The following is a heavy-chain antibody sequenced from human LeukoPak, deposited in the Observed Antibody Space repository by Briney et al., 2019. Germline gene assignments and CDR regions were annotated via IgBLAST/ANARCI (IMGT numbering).Heavy chain of an antibody. CDR2: IYYSGST. CDR3: ASWRAWGSKYYFDY. V-gene: IGHV4-59*01. CDR1: GGSISSYY. J-gene: IGHJ4*02. Sequence: PSETLSLTCTVSGGSISSYYWSWIRQPPGKGLEWIGYIYYSGSTNYNPSLKSRVTISVDTSKNQFSLKLSSVTAADTAVYYCASWRAWGSKYYFDYWGQGTLVTVSS. D-gene: IGHD3-16*01.